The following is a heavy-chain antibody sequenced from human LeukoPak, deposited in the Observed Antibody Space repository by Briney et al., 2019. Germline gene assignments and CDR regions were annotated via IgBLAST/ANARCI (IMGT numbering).Heavy chain of an antibody. D-gene: IGHD3-16*01. J-gene: IGHJ4*02. CDR2: IYSGNRT. CDR1: GFSVSSNY. V-gene: IGHV3-66*02. CDR3: EREGGGGDFDY. Sequence: GGSLRLSCAASGFSVSSNYMSWVRQAPGQGQEWVSVIYSGNRTYYTDSVEGRLSIFRVSSKDTLYLQMKRLRPEDTAVYYCEREGGGGDFDYWGQGTLVTVSS.